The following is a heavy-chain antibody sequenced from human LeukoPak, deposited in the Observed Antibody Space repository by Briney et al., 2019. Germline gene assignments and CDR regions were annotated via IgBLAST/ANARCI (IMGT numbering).Heavy chain of an antibody. Sequence: PGGSLRLSCAASGFTFSSYSMNWVRQAPGKGLEWVSSISSSSSYIYYADSVKGRFTISRDNAKNSLYLQMNSLRDEDTAVYYCARVAGSCSSTSCYTGWFDPWGQGTLVTVSS. J-gene: IGHJ5*02. CDR2: ISSSSSYI. D-gene: IGHD2-2*02. V-gene: IGHV3-21*01. CDR1: GFTFSSYS. CDR3: ARVAGSCSSTSCYTGWFDP.